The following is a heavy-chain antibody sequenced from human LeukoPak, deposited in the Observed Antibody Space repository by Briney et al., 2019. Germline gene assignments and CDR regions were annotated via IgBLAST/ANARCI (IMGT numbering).Heavy chain of an antibody. CDR1: GFTFSSYG. J-gene: IGHJ4*02. Sequence: GSLRLSCAASGFTFSSYGMHWVRQAPGKGLEWVAFIRYDGSNKYYADSVKGRFTISRDNSKNTLYLQMNSLRAEDTAVYYCAKDITIFGVVTPLGYWGQGTLVTVSS. CDR3: AKDITIFGVVTPLGY. D-gene: IGHD3-3*01. CDR2: IRYDGSNK. V-gene: IGHV3-30*02.